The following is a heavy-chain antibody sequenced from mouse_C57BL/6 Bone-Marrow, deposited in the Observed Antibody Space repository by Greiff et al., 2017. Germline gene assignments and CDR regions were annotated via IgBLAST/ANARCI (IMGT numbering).Heavy chain of an antibody. CDR3: VGATVVYFDY. Sequence: VQLVESGPELVKPGASVKISCKASGYAFSSSWMNWVKQRPGKGLEWIGRIYPGDGDTNYNGKFKGKATLTADKSSSTAYMQLSSLTSEDSAVYVSVGATVVYFDYWGQGTTLTVSS. CDR1: GYAFSSSW. J-gene: IGHJ2*01. CDR2: IYPGDGDT. V-gene: IGHV1-82*01. D-gene: IGHD1-1*01.